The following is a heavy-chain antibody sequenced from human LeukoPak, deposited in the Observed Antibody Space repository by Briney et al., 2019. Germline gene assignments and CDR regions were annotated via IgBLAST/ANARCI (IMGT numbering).Heavy chain of an antibody. CDR2: IIPIFGTA. V-gene: IGHV1-69*05. J-gene: IGHJ4*02. CDR3: ASSSYGKFDY. CDR1: GGTFSSYA. D-gene: IGHD5-18*01. Sequence: ASVKVSCKASGGTFSSYAISWVRQAPGQGLEWMGGIIPIFGTANYAQKFQGRVTITTDESTSTAYMELSSLRSEGTAVYYCASSSYGKFDYWGQGTLVTVSS.